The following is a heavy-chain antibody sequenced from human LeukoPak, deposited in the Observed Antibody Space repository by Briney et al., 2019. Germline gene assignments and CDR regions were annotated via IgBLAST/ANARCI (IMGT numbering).Heavy chain of an antibody. Sequence: SESLSLTCTVSGGSISTYYWSWIRQAPGKGLEWIGHMYYSGSTTYNPSLKSRVTISIDTFKNQLSLKLSSVTAADTAVYYCARRSAAVMEAWFDPWGQGTLVIVSS. D-gene: IGHD2-2*01. J-gene: IGHJ5*02. CDR1: GGSISTYY. V-gene: IGHV4-59*08. CDR3: ARRSAAVMEAWFDP. CDR2: MYYSGST.